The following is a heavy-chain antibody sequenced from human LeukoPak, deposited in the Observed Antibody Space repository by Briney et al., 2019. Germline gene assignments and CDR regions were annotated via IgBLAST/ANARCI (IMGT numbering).Heavy chain of an antibody. V-gene: IGHV4-59*08. CDR1: GGSISSYY. CDR3: AGGTVVITETFDY. CDR2: IYYSGST. J-gene: IGHJ4*02. Sequence: SETLSLTCTVSGGSISSYYWSWIRQPPGKGLEWIGYIYYSGSTNYNPSLKSRVTISVDTSKNQFSLKLSSVTAADTAVYYCAGGTVVITETFDYWGQGTLVTVSS. D-gene: IGHD3-22*01.